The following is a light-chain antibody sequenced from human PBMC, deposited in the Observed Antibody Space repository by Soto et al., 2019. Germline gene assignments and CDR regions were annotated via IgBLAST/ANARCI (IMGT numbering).Light chain of an antibody. CDR1: QSINNRY. J-gene: IGKJ3*01. CDR3: QQFGSSPGFT. V-gene: IGKV3-20*01. CDR2: AAS. Sequence: EIVLTQSPGTLSLSPGERATLSCRASQSINNRYLAWYQQKPGQAPRLLIYAASNRATGIPDRFSGSGSGTDFTLPSSRLEPEDFAVYYCQQFGSSPGFTFGPGTKVDIK.